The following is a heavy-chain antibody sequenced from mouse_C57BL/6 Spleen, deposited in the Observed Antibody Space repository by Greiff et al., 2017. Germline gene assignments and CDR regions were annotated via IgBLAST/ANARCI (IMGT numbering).Heavy chain of an antibody. J-gene: IGHJ4*01. D-gene: IGHD3-2*02. CDR1: GYTFTDYN. Sequence: VQLKQSGPELVKPGASVKIPCKASGYTFTDYNMDWVKQSHGKSLEWIGDINPNNGGTIYNQKFKGKATLTVDKSSSTAYMELRSLTSEDTAVYYCARQLRLPYYYAMDYWGQGTSVTVSS. CDR2: INPNNGGT. V-gene: IGHV1-18*01. CDR3: ARQLRLPYYYAMDY.